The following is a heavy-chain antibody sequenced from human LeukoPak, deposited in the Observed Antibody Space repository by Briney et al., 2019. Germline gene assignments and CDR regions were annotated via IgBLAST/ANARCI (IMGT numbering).Heavy chain of an antibody. CDR1: GGSISSYY. V-gene: IGHV4-59*12. D-gene: IGHD3-22*01. CDR3: ARDQEIVVAIHAFDI. J-gene: IGHJ3*02. CDR2: IYYSGST. Sequence: SETLSLTCTVSGGSISSYYWSWIRQPPGKGLEWIGYIYYSGSTNYNPSLKSRVTISVDTSKNQFSLKLSSMTAADTAVYYCARDQEIVVAIHAFDIWGQGTMVTVSS.